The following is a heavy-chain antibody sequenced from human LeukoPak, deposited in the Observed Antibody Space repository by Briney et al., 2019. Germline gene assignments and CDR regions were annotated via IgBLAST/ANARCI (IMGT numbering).Heavy chain of an antibody. J-gene: IGHJ3*02. Sequence: ASVKVSCKASGYTFTYYYIHWVRQAPGQGLEWMGWINPNSGGTNYAQKFQGRVTMTRDTSISTAYMELSRLRSDDTAMYYCASPERSSSPYDAFDIWGQGTMATVSS. D-gene: IGHD6-6*01. CDR1: GYTFTYYY. CDR3: ASPERSSSPYDAFDI. CDR2: INPNSGGT. V-gene: IGHV1-2*02.